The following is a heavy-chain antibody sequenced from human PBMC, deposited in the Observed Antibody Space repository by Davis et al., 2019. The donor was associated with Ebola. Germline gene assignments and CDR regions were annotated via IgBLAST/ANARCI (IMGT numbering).Heavy chain of an antibody. D-gene: IGHD2-2*01. CDR1: GFTFSSYW. CDR3: ARGGRVVVPAAIRAYYYGMDV. Sequence: GGSLRLSCAASGFTFSSYWMSWVRQAPGKGLEWVANIKQDGSEKYYVDSVKGRFTISRDNAKNSLYLQMNSLRAGDTAVYYCARGGRVVVPAAIRAYYYGMDVWGQGTTVTVSS. V-gene: IGHV3-7*03. CDR2: IKQDGSEK. J-gene: IGHJ6*02.